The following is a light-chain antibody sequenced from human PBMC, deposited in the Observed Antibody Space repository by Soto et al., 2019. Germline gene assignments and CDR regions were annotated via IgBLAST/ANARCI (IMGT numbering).Light chain of an antibody. J-gene: IGKJ1*01. CDR3: QKYNSSPCT. CDR2: GAS. Sequence: DIQMTQSPSSLSASIGDRVIITCRASQGINNYLAWYQHKPDKVPKLLIYGASSLQSGVPSRFSGSGSGTDFTLTISRQQPEDVPTYCCQKYNSSPCTFGRGMKVEIK. V-gene: IGKV1-27*01. CDR1: QGINNY.